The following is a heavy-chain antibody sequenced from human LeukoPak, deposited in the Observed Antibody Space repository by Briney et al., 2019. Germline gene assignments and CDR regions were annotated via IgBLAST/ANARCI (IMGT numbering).Heavy chain of an antibody. V-gene: IGHV3-43*01. J-gene: IGHJ4*02. Sequence: GGSLRLSCAASGFTFDDYTMHWVRQAPGKGLEWVSLISWDGDTTYYAESVKGRFTISRDNSKNSLYLEMNSLRTEDTALYYCAKALGGYDRSGSHFDCGGQGTLVTVSS. D-gene: IGHD3-22*01. CDR3: AKALGGYDRSGSHFDC. CDR1: GFTFDDYT. CDR2: ISWDGDTT.